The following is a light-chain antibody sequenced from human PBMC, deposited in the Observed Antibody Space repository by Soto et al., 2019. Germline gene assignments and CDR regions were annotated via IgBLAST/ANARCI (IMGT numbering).Light chain of an antibody. CDR3: QQYGSSPYT. CDR1: QSINRH. CDR2: DAS. J-gene: IGKJ2*01. V-gene: IGKV3-20*01. Sequence: EIVLTQSPATLSLSPGERATLSCRASQSINRHLAWYRQKPGQAPRLLIYDASNRATGLPDRFSGSGSGTDFTLTISRLEPEDFAVYYCQQYGSSPYTFGQGTKLEIK.